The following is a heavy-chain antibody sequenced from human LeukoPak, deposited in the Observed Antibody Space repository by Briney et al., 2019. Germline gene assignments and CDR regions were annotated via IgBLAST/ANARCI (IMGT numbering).Heavy chain of an antibody. Sequence: ASVKVSCKASGYTFPSYFMHWVRQAPGQGLEWMGIINPTGGSTTYAQKFQGRVTMTRDTSTSTVYMYLSSLKSEDTAVYYCTREWAGYGSGSYFYYWGQGTLVTVSS. CDR1: GYTFPSYF. CDR3: TREWAGYGSGSYFYY. D-gene: IGHD3-10*01. V-gene: IGHV1-46*01. CDR2: INPTGGST. J-gene: IGHJ4*02.